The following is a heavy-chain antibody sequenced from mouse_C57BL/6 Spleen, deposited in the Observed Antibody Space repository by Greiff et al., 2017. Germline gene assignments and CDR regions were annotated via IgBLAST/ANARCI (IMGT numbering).Heavy chain of an antibody. CDR2: INPSNGGT. CDR1: GYTFTSYW. V-gene: IGHV1-53*01. Sequence: QVQLQQPGTELVKPGASVKLSCKASGYTFTSYWMHWVKQRPGQGLEWIGNINPSNGGTNYNEKFKSKATLTVDKSSSTAYMQLSSLTSDRSAVYYCARDAYGSSPYYYARDYWGQGTSVTVSS. CDR3: ARDAYGSSPYYYARDY. J-gene: IGHJ4*01. D-gene: IGHD1-1*01.